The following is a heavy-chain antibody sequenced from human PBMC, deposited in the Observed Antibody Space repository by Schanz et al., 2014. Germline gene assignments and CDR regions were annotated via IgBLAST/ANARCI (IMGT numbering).Heavy chain of an antibody. CDR3: ARETTIITGGAFDV. Sequence: QVQLVQSGAEVKKPGASVKVSCKASGYTFTSYDINWVRQAPGKGLEWLGGFDVEDGETIYAQNFQGRLIMTTDTSTTTVYMELRGLRSDDTAVYYCARETTIITGGAFDVWGQGTMVTVSS. CDR2: FDVEDGET. CDR1: GYTFTSYD. J-gene: IGHJ3*01. V-gene: IGHV1-18*01. D-gene: IGHD3-9*01.